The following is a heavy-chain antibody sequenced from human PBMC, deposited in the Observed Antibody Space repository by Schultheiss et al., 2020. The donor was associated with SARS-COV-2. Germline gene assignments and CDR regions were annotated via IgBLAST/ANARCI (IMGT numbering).Heavy chain of an antibody. CDR3: ASGRSGWYGRYFDY. CDR1: GYTFTSYG. J-gene: IGHJ4*02. D-gene: IGHD6-19*01. Sequence: ASVKVSCKASGYTFTSYGISWVRQAPGQGLEWMGWISAYNGNTNYAQKLQGRVTMTRDTSISTAYMELSRLRSDDTAVYYCASGRSGWYGRYFDYWGQGTLVTVSS. V-gene: IGHV1-18*01. CDR2: ISAYNGNT.